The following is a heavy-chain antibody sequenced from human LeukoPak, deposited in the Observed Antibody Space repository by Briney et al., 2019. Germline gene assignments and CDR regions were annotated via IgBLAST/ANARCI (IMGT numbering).Heavy chain of an antibody. V-gene: IGHV3-7*01. J-gene: IGHJ4*02. Sequence: GGSLRLSCAASGFTFSSYWMSWVRQAPGKGLEWVANIKQDGSEKYYVDSVKGRFTISRDNAKNSLYPQMNSLRAEDTAVYYCAREIVTRESIPYDSSGYYFDYWGQGTLVTVSS. CDR1: GFTFSSYW. D-gene: IGHD3-22*01. CDR3: AREIVTRESIPYDSSGYYFDY. CDR2: IKQDGSEK.